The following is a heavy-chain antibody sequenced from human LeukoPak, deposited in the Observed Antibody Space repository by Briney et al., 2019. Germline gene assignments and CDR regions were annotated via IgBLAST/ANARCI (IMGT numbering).Heavy chain of an antibody. J-gene: IGHJ4*02. CDR3: AKDCELGINWNPFDY. CDR1: GFTFSSFA. Sequence: GGSLRLSCAASGFTFSSFAMSWVRQTPGQGLEWVSAISGNGGSTYYADSVKGRFTISRDNSKNTLYLQMSSLRADDTAIYYCAKDCELGINWNPFDYWGQGTLVTVSS. D-gene: IGHD1-20*01. V-gene: IGHV3-23*01. CDR2: ISGNGGST.